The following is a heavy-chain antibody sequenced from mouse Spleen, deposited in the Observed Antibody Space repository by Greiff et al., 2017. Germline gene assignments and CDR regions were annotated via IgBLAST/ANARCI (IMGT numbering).Heavy chain of an antibody. CDR2: IYPGSGNI. Sequence: QVQLQQPGAELVKPGASVKMSCKTSGYTFTRYWITWVKQRPGQGLEWIGDIYPGSGNINFNEKFKNKATVTVDISSNTAYMQLSSLTSEDSVVYYCARNYGGAFDYWGQGTTLTVSS. V-gene: IGHV1-55*01. D-gene: IGHD1-1*01. CDR3: ARNYGGAFDY. J-gene: IGHJ2*01. CDR1: GYTFTRYW.